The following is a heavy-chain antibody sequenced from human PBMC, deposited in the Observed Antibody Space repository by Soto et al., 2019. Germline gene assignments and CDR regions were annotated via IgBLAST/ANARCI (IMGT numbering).Heavy chain of an antibody. CDR1: GGSITNGDYY. CDR2: INYRGTT. D-gene: IGHD2-2*01. V-gene: IGHV4-31*03. CDR3: ARDAPGEAPY. J-gene: IGHJ4*02. Sequence: QVQLQESGPGLVRPSQTLSLTCTVSGGSITNGDYYWNWIRQPPGKGLEWIGYINYRGTTFYNPSLKSRVFISVETSKNQFSLNLSSVTAADTAVYFCARDAPGEAPYWGQGTLVTVSS.